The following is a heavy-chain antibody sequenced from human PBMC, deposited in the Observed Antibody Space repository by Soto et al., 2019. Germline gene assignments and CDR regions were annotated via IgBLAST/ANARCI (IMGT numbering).Heavy chain of an antibody. CDR2: MNPNSGNT. Sequence: ASVKVSCKASGYTFTSYDINWVRQATGQGLEWMGWMNPNSGNTGYAQKFQGRVTMTRNTSISTAYMELSSLRSEDTAVYYCAIGGREYYDSSGYHYYGMDVWGQGTTVTVPS. CDR1: GYTFTSYD. V-gene: IGHV1-8*01. D-gene: IGHD3-22*01. CDR3: AIGGREYYDSSGYHYYGMDV. J-gene: IGHJ6*02.